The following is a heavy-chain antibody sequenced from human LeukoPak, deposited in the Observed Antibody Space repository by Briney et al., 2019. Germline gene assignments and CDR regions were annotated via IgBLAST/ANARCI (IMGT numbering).Heavy chain of an antibody. CDR1: GGTFNTYA. Sequence: SVKVSRKASGGTFNTYAISWVRQAPGQGLEWMGGIIPIFGTANYAQKFQGRVTITADESTNTAYMELSSLRSEDTAVYYCARQPMIGYYFDYWGQGTLVTVSS. V-gene: IGHV1-69*13. J-gene: IGHJ4*02. CDR2: IIPIFGTA. CDR3: ARQPMIGYYFDY. D-gene: IGHD3-22*01.